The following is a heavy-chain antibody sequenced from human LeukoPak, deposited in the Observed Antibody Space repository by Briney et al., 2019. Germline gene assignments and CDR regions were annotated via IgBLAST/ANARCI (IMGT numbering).Heavy chain of an antibody. V-gene: IGHV4-31*03. CDR1: GGSISSGGYY. D-gene: IGHD3-16*02. J-gene: IGHJ4*02. CDR2: IYYSGST. Sequence: SETLSLTCTVSGGSISSGGYYWSWIRQHPGKGLEWIGYIYYSGSTYYNPSLKSRVTISVDTSKNQFSLKLSSVTAADTAVYYCARGDYVWGSYRTYYFDYWGQGTLVTVSS. CDR3: ARGDYVWGSYRTYYFDY.